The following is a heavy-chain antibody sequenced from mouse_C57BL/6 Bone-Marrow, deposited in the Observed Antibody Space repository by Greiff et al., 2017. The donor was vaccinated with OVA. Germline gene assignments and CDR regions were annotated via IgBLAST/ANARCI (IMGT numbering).Heavy chain of an antibody. V-gene: IGHV14-3*01. CDR2: IDPATGNT. Sequence: VQLQQSVAELVRPGASVKLSCTASGFNINNSYMHWVKQRPEQGLEWIGRIDPATGNTTYAPKFQGKATITADTSSNTAYLQLCSLTAEDTAIDYGARRYQSDRYFDVWGTGTTLTVSS. CDR1: GFNINNSY. J-gene: IGHJ1*03. CDR3: ARRYQSDRYFDV. D-gene: IGHD1-3*01.